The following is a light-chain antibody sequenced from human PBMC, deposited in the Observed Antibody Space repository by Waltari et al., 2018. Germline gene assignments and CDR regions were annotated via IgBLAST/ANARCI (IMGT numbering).Light chain of an antibody. CDR3: AAWDDSLNGWV. Sequence: QSVLTQPPSASGTPGQRVTISCSGSSSSTGSNTVNWHQQRPGTAPKLLIYSNNQRPSGVPDRFSGSKSGTSAALAISGLQSEDEADYYCAAWDDSLNGWVFGGGTKLTVL. J-gene: IGLJ3*02. V-gene: IGLV1-44*01. CDR2: SNN. CDR1: SSSTGSNT.